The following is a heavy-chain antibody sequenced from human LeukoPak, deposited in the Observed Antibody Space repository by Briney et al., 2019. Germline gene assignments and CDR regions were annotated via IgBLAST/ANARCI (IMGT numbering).Heavy chain of an antibody. J-gene: IGHJ6*03. Sequence: GGSLRLSYAASGFTFSDYYMSWIRQAPGKGLEWVSYISSSGSTIYYADSVKGRFTISRDNAKNSLYLQMNRLRAEDTAVYYCADQFYDSSANSYYYYMDAWGKGTTVTVSS. CDR3: ADQFYDSSANSYYYYMDA. D-gene: IGHD3-22*01. CDR2: ISSSGSTI. V-gene: IGHV3-11*01. CDR1: GFTFSDYY.